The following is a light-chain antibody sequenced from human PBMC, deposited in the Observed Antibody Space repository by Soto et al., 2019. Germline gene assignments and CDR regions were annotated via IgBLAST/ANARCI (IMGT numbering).Light chain of an antibody. CDR3: GSYTSTDTPFV. Sequence: ALAQPSSVSGSPGQSITISCTGTTTDVGGYNYVSWYQHHPGKGPKLIIYEVNNRPSGVSDRFSGSKSGNKASLTISNLEAEDESDYYCGSYTSTDTPFVFGTGTKVTVL. CDR2: EVN. CDR1: TTDVGGYNY. V-gene: IGLV2-14*01. J-gene: IGLJ1*01.